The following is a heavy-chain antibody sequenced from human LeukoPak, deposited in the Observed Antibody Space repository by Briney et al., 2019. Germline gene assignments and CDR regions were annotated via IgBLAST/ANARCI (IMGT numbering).Heavy chain of an antibody. Sequence: GGSLRLSCAASGFTFSTYEMNWVRQAPGKGLEWVAFIRYDGSNKYYADSVKGRFTVSRDNAKNSLYLQMDSLRVEDTAVYYCARDPPSRGTRYFDYWGQGILVTVSS. CDR1: GFTFSTYE. CDR2: IRYDGSNK. V-gene: IGHV3-30*02. J-gene: IGHJ4*02. CDR3: ARDPPSRGTRYFDY. D-gene: IGHD3-16*01.